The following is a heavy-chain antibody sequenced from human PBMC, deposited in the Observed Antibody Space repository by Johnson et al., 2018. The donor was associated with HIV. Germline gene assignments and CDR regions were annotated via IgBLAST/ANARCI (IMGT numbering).Heavy chain of an antibody. J-gene: IGHJ3*02. V-gene: IGHV3-66*01. CDR1: GFTFSSYW. CDR3: SREGSYYDSSGYLPLDAFDI. CDR2: IYSGGST. Sequence: VQLVESGGGVVQPGRSLRLSCAASGFTFSSYWMSWVRQAPGKGLEWVPGKGLEWVSVIYSGGSTYYADSGRGRFTISREHSKNTLYLQKNSLRAEDTAVYYCSREGSYYDSSGYLPLDAFDIWGQGTMVTVSS. D-gene: IGHD3-22*01.